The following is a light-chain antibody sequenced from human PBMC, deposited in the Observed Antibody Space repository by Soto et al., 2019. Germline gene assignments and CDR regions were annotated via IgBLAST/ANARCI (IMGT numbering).Light chain of an antibody. V-gene: IGKV3-15*01. CDR2: SAS. Sequence: EIVMTQSPATLSVSPGERATLSCRASQSVSSNLACYQQKPGQAPRLLIYSASTRATGIPARFSASGSGTEFTHTIISLQTEDYAVYYCHEYNDWPLYTFGEGTKLEIK. CDR1: QSVSSN. J-gene: IGKJ2*01. CDR3: HEYNDWPLYT.